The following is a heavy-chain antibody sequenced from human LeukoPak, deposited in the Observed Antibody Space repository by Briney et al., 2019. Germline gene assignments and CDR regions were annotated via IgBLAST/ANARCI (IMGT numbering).Heavy chain of an antibody. J-gene: IGHJ3*02. CDR3: AKDLRYSSGWYSAGDAFDI. CDR2: IYSGGST. Sequence: GGSLRLSCAASGFTFSSYSMSWVRQAPGKGLEWVSVIYSGGSTYYADSVKGRFTISRDNSKNTLYLQMNSLRAEDTAVYYCAKDLRYSSGWYSAGDAFDIWGQGTMVTVSS. V-gene: IGHV3-53*01. CDR1: GFTFSSYS. D-gene: IGHD6-19*01.